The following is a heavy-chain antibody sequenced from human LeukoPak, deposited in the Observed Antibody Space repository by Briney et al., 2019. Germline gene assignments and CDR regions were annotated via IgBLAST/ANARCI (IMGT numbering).Heavy chain of an antibody. CDR3: ARGARSSSFYYFDY. D-gene: IGHD6-13*01. Sequence: GGSLRLSCAASGFTFSSYWMSWVRQAPGKGLEWVANIKQDGSEKYYVDSVKGRFTISRDNAKNSLYLQMNSLRAEDTAVYYCARGARSSSFYYFDYWGQGTLVTVSS. V-gene: IGHV3-7*04. J-gene: IGHJ4*02. CDR1: GFTFSSYW. CDR2: IKQDGSEK.